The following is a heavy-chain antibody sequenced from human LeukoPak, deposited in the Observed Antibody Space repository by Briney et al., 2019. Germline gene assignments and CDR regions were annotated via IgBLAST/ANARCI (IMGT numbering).Heavy chain of an antibody. J-gene: IGHJ5*02. CDR3: ARPYYDYVWGSYGMNWFDP. CDR2: IYYSGST. V-gene: IGHV4-39*01. CDR1: GGSISSSSYY. D-gene: IGHD3-16*01. Sequence: PSETLSLTCTVSGGSISSSSYYWGWIRQPPGKGLEWIGSIYYSGSTYYNPSLKSRVTISVDTSKNQFSLKLSSVTAADTAVYYCARPYYDYVWGSYGMNWFDPWGQGTLVTVSS.